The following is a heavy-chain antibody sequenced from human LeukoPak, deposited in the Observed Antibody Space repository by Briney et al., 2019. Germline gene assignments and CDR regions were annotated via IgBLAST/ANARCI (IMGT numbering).Heavy chain of an antibody. D-gene: IGHD1-26*01. CDR1: GLRFSSYE. Sequence: PGGSLRLSCAPSGLRFSSYEMNWARKALGKGLVAVSYISGSGSAIYYADSVRGRFTISRDNAKNSVSLQMNSLRAEDTAGYYCATFSVGATTYFIDNSGQGTLVTVSS. CDR3: ATFSVGATTYFIDN. CDR2: ISGSGSAI. V-gene: IGHV3-48*03. J-gene: IGHJ4*02.